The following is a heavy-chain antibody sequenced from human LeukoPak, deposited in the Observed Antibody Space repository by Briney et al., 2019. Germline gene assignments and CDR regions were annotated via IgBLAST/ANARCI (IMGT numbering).Heavy chain of an antibody. V-gene: IGHV3-21*01. J-gene: IGHJ4*01. Sequence: GGSPRLSCAASGFTFSSYSMNWVPQGPGKGLEWVSSICSSSSYIYYADSVKGCFTISKDNAKNSLYLQMNSLRAEDTAVYYCTREANSSSCSDYWGQGTLVTVSS. CDR3: TREANSSSCSDY. CDR1: GFTFSSYS. D-gene: IGHD6-13*01. CDR2: ICSSSSYI.